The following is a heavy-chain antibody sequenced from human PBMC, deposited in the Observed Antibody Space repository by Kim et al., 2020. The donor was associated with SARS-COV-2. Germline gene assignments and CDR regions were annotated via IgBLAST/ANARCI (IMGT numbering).Heavy chain of an antibody. CDR3: ARGRCSGGSCSHFDY. J-gene: IGHJ4*02. V-gene: IGHV5-51*01. Sequence: PSFEGQVTISADKSISTAYLQWSSLKASDTAMYYCARGRCSGGSCSHFDYWGQGTLVTVSS. D-gene: IGHD2-15*01.